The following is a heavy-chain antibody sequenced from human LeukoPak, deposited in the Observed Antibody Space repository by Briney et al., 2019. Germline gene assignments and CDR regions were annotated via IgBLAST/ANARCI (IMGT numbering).Heavy chain of an antibody. CDR3: ARVEWDGYNWVDFDY. Sequence: GGSLRLSCATSGFTFSAYNMHWVRQAPGKGLEWVAVIWHDGNTKYYADSVKGRFTISREDFRNTLYPQMNSLRADDTAVYYCARVEWDGYNWVDFDYWGQGTLVTVSS. J-gene: IGHJ4*02. D-gene: IGHD5-24*01. V-gene: IGHV3-33*01. CDR1: GFTFSAYN. CDR2: IWHDGNTK.